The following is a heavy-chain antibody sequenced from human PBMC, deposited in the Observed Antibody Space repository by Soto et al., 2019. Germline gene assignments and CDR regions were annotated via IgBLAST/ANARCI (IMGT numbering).Heavy chain of an antibody. J-gene: IGHJ4*02. CDR1: GFPFSSYW. CDR3: AREYYGLLTGYYSDY. V-gene: IGHV3-74*01. D-gene: IGHD3-9*01. CDR2: ISGDGVTT. Sequence: EVQLVESGGDLVQRGGSLRLSCAASGFPFSSYWMHWVRHTPGKGRDWVARISGDGVTTYYADSVTGRFTVARDNAKNTLSLQISVLRAEDTDVYYCAREYYGLLTGYYSDYWGQGTLVSVSS.